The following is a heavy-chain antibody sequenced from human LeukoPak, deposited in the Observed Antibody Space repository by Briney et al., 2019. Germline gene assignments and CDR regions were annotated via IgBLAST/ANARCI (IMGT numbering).Heavy chain of an antibody. V-gene: IGHV4-34*01. CDR2: INHSGST. Sequence: SETLSLTCAVYGGSFSGYYWSWIRQPPGKGLEWIGEINHSGSTNYNPSLKSRVTISVDTSKNQFSLKLSFVTAADTAVYYCARRWTFGKPYYYYYYGMDVWGQGTTVTVSS. J-gene: IGHJ6*02. D-gene: IGHD1-14*01. CDR3: ARRWTFGKPYYYYYYGMDV. CDR1: GGSFSGYY.